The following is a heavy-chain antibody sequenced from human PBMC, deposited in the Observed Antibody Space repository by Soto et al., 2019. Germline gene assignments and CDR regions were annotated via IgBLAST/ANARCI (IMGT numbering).Heavy chain of an antibody. CDR2: IYPGDSDT. Sequence: GESLKISCKGSGYGFSSYWIGWVRQMPGKGLELMGIIYPGDSDTKYSPSLQGQVTISADTSISTAYLQWTSLKASDTAMYYCARSRRGAYSSGWYSPSGYYNYGIDVWGQGTKVTVSS. CDR1: GYGFSSYW. CDR3: ARSRRGAYSSGWYSPSGYYNYGIDV. V-gene: IGHV5-51*01. J-gene: IGHJ6*02. D-gene: IGHD6-19*01.